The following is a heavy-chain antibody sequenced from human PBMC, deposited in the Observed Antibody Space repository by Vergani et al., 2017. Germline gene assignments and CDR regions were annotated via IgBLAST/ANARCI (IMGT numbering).Heavy chain of an antibody. D-gene: IGHD2-15*01. CDR3: ATVKDRGIISR. CDR2: IQSKPDGGAT. Sequence: EVQLAESGGGLVQPGESLRLSCVTSGVPFKNAWMTWVRQAPGKGMEWVGRIQSKPDGGATDYATPVNGRFTVSRDDSKNTLYLQLNNLKTEDTAVYYCATVKDRGIISRWGQGTLVTVSS. CDR1: GVPFKNAW. J-gene: IGHJ4*02. V-gene: IGHV3-15*01.